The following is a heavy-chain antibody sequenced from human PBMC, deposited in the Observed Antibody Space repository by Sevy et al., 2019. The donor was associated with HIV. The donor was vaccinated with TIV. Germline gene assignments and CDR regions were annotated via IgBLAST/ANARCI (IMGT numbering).Heavy chain of an antibody. CDR2: ISWNRGSV. J-gene: IGHJ6*02. Sequence: GGSLRLSCAASGFPFNDHAMHWVRQAPGKGLEWVAGISWNRGSVGYANSVKGRFTISRDNAKQSISLQMNGLRADDPALYFGAQDLNRGCDGFNCYPYYYYFYGLDVWGHGTTVTVSS. V-gene: IGHV3-9*01. CDR1: GFPFNDHA. D-gene: IGHD2-21*01. CDR3: AQDLNRGCDGFNCYPYYYYFYGLDV.